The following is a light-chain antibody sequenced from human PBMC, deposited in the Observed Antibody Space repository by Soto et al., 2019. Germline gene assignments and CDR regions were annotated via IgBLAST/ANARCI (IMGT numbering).Light chain of an antibody. CDR1: QSVSIY. CDR3: QQRSNWPPVT. Sequence: EIVLTQSPATLSLSPGERATLSCRASQSVSIYLAWYQQKPGQAPRLLIYDASNRATGIPARFSGSGSGTDVTLTISSLEPEDFALYYCQQRSNWPPVTFGGGTKVEIK. CDR2: DAS. J-gene: IGKJ4*01. V-gene: IGKV3-11*01.